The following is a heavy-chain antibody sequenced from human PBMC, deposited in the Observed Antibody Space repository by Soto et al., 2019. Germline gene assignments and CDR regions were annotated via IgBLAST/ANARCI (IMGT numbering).Heavy chain of an antibody. D-gene: IGHD2-15*01. V-gene: IGHV3-21*01. J-gene: IGHJ6*03. Sequence: GGSLRLSCAASGFTFSSYSMNWVRQAPGKGLEWVSSISSSSSYIYYADSVKGRFTISRDNAKNSLYLQMNSLRAEDTAVYYCARGYCSGGSCYFRLYYYYYMDVWGKGTTVTVSS. CDR2: ISSSSSYI. CDR3: ARGYCSGGSCYFRLYYYYYMDV. CDR1: GFTFSSYS.